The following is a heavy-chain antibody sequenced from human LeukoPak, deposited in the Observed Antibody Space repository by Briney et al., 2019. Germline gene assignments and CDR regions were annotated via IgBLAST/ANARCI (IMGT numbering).Heavy chain of an antibody. V-gene: IGHV1-69*05. CDR2: IIPIFGTT. CDR1: GGTFSNYA. Sequence: ASVKVSCKASGGTFSNYAISWVRQAPGQGLEWIGRIIPIFGTTNYAQKFQGRVTIITDGSTSTAYVELSSLRSEDTAVYYCARTPTTMTTDAFDVWGQGTMVTVSS. D-gene: IGHD4-17*01. CDR3: ARTPTTMTTDAFDV. J-gene: IGHJ3*01.